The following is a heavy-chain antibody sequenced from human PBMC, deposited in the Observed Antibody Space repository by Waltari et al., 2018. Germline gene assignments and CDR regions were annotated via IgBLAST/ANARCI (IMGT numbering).Heavy chain of an antibody. V-gene: IGHV1-2*06. Sequence: QVQLVQSGAEVKKPGASVKVSCKASGYTFTGYYMHWGRQAPGQGLEWMGRINPNSGGTNYAQKFQGRVTMTRDTSISTAYMELSRLRSDDTAVYYCARDLTAAAVMYYFDYWGQGTLVTVSS. D-gene: IGHD6-13*01. J-gene: IGHJ4*02. CDR2: INPNSGGT. CDR3: ARDLTAAAVMYYFDY. CDR1: GYTFTGYY.